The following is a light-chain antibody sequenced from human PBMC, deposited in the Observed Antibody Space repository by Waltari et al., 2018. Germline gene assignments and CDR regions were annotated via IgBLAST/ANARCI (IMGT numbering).Light chain of an antibody. Sequence: IMLTQSPGTLSLSPGEIATLSCRASQSISRYLAWYQQKPGKAPRLLIYGASTRATGIPDRFSGSGSGTDFSLTISGLEPEDSAVYYCQHHFRLPATFGQGTKVEIK. J-gene: IGKJ1*01. CDR1: QSISRY. V-gene: IGKV3-20*01. CDR2: GAS. CDR3: QHHFRLPAT.